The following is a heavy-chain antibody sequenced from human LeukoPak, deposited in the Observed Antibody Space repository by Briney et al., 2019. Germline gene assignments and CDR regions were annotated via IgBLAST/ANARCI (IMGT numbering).Heavy chain of an antibody. CDR2: IKQDGSEK. Sequence: GGSLRLSCAASGFTFSSYAMSWVRQAPGKGLEWVANIKQDGSEKYYVDSVKGRFTISRDNAKNSLYLQMNSLRAEDTAVYYCARNRVDYYDSSGFEDYWGQGTLVTVSS. CDR3: ARNRVDYYDSSGFEDY. J-gene: IGHJ4*02. V-gene: IGHV3-7*01. CDR1: GFTFSSYA. D-gene: IGHD3-22*01.